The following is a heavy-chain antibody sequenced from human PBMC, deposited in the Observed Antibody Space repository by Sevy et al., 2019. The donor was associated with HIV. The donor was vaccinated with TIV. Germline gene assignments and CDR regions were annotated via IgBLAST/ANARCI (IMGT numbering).Heavy chain of an antibody. Sequence: GGSLRLSCAASGFTFSDYYMSWIRQAPGKGLEWVSYISSSSSYTNYADSVKGRFTISRDNAKNSLYLQMNSLRAEDTAVYYCARSIFRVVTEEYYYYYMDVWGKGTTVTVSS. CDR2: ISSSSSYT. V-gene: IGHV3-11*06. J-gene: IGHJ6*03. CDR3: ARSIFRVVTEEYYYYYMDV. D-gene: IGHD3-3*01. CDR1: GFTFSDYY.